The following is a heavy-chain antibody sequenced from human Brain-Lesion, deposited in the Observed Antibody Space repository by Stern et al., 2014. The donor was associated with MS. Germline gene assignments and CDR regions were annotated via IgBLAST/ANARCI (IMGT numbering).Heavy chain of an antibody. Sequence: VQLVESGPGLVKPSETLSLTCTVAGGSVSSTSYAWAWIRQPPGKGLEWIGTIYYSGNTYYSPSLKSRLTTSLDPSKNQFSLQLRSVTAADTAVYYCAGEEDIRYCSGGSCTGNWFDPWGQGTLVTVSS. CDR1: GGSVSSTSYA. D-gene: IGHD2-15*01. CDR2: IYYSGNT. CDR3: AGEEDIRYCSGGSCTGNWFDP. V-gene: IGHV4-39*01. J-gene: IGHJ5*02.